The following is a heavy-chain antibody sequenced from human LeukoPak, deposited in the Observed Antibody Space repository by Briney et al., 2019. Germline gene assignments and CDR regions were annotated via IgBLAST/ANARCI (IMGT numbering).Heavy chain of an antibody. CDR1: GGSFSGYY. D-gene: IGHD2-2*01. Sequence: SETLSLTCAVYGGSFSGYYWSWIRQSPGKGLEWIGEINHSGSTNYNPSLKNRVTISVDTSKNQFSLKLSSVTAADTALYYCARGDIVVVPAANGIYYYMDVWGKGTTVTVSS. V-gene: IGHV4-34*01. CDR2: INHSGST. J-gene: IGHJ6*03. CDR3: ARGDIVVVPAANGIYYYMDV.